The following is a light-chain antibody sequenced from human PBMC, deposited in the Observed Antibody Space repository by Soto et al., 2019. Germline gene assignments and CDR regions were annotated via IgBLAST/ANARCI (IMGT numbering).Light chain of an antibody. CDR1: ESVSSN. J-gene: IGKJ1*01. Sequence: EIVMTQSPATLSVSPGESASLSCRASESVSSNLAWYQQKPGQSPRLLIFGASTRATGVPARFSGNGSETEFTLTISSLVSEDSAVYYCQQYNNWPPWTFGRGTKAEIK. V-gene: IGKV3-15*01. CDR2: GAS. CDR3: QQYNNWPPWT.